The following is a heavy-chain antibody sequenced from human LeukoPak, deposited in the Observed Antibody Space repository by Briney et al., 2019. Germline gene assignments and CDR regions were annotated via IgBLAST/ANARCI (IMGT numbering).Heavy chain of an antibody. CDR1: GGSISSSSYY. Sequence: SETLSLTCTVSGGSISSSSYYWGWIRQPPGKGLEWIGSISYTGSTYYNASLRSRVTISVDTSKNQFSLKLSSLTAADTAVYYCARHSGSYYSNAFDIWGQGTVVTVSS. D-gene: IGHD1-26*01. CDR3: ARHSGSYYSNAFDI. J-gene: IGHJ3*02. V-gene: IGHV4-39*01. CDR2: ISYTGST.